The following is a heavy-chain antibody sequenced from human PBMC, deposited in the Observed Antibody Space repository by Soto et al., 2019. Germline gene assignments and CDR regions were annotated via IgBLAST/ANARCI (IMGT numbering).Heavy chain of an antibody. V-gene: IGHV1-18*04. CDR3: ARDLTITIFGVVQTYYYGMDV. CDR1: GYNFTSYG. Sequence: VQLVQSGAEVKKPGASVKVSCKASGYNFTSYGISWVRQAPGQGLEWMGWISAYNGNTNYAQKLQGRVTMTTVTSTSTAYMELRSLRSDDTAVYCSARDLTITIFGVVQTYYYGMDVWGQGTTVTVSA. CDR2: ISAYNGNT. D-gene: IGHD3-3*01. J-gene: IGHJ6*01.